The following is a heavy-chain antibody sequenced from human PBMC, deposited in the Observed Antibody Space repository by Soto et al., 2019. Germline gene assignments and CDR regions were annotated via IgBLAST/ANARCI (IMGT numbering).Heavy chain of an antibody. CDR2: ISSSSSYT. D-gene: IGHD2-2*01. CDR3: ARDVVVVPAAIYYYYYGMDV. V-gene: IGHV3-11*05. Sequence: QVQLVESGGGLVKPGGSLRLSCAASGFTFRDYYMSWIRQAPGKGLEWVSYISSSSSYTNYADSVKGRFTISRDNAKNSLYLQMNSLRAEDTAVYYCARDVVVVPAAIYYYYYGMDVWGQGTTVTVSS. J-gene: IGHJ6*02. CDR1: GFTFRDYY.